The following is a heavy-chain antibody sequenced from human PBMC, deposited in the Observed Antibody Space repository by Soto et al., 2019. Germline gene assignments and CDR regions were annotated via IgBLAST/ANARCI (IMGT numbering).Heavy chain of an antibody. Sequence: QLQLQESGPGLVKPSETLSLTCTVSGGSISSSSYYWGWVRQPPGKGLEWIGRVFYSGSTYYNPSLKSRVTISVDTSKNQFSLKLSSVTAADTAVYYCARLRASVEGSGIFDYWGQGTLVTVSS. CDR3: ARLRASVEGSGIFDY. D-gene: IGHD3-10*01. CDR1: GGSISSSSYY. J-gene: IGHJ4*02. V-gene: IGHV4-39*01. CDR2: VFYSGST.